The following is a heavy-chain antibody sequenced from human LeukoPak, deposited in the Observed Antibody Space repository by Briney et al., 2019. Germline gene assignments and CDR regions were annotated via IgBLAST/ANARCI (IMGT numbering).Heavy chain of an antibody. D-gene: IGHD6-19*01. J-gene: IGHJ4*02. V-gene: IGHV1-24*01. CDR1: GYTLTELS. CDR2: FDPEDGET. Sequence: ASVKVSCKVSGYTLTELSMHWVRQAPGKGLEWMGGFDPEDGETIYAQKFQGRVTMTEDTSTDTAYMELSSLRSEDTAVYYCASFTGYSSGWYWFDYWGQGTLVTVSS. CDR3: ASFTGYSSGWYWFDY.